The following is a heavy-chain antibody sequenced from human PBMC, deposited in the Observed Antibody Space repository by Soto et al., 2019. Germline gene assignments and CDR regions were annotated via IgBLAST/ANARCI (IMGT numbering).Heavy chain of an antibody. CDR1: GFTFSSYA. D-gene: IGHD2-15*01. CDR2: LSGSGVNT. Sequence: GGSLRLSCAASGFTFSSYAMSWVRQAPGKGLEWVSSLSGSGVNTYYADSVKGRFTISRDNSKNTLYLQMNSLRAEDTAVYYCAKGGCSGGNCSPNWFDPWGQGTLVTVSS. V-gene: IGHV3-23*01. J-gene: IGHJ5*02. CDR3: AKGGCSGGNCSPNWFDP.